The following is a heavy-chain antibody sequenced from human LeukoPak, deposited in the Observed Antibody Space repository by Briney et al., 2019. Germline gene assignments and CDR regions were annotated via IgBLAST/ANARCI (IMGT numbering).Heavy chain of an antibody. J-gene: IGHJ4*02. CDR2: INGDETSR. CDR3: ARDRAEHNWTYHTLFDY. Sequence: GGSLRLSCTASGFTFRDYWMQWIRQTPREGLVWVSQINGDETSRAYADSVEGRFTISRDNAKNTLYLQIDSLRAEDSAIYYCARDRAEHNWTYHTLFDYWGQGTPVTVSS. V-gene: IGHV3-74*01. D-gene: IGHD1-7*01. CDR1: GFTFRDYW.